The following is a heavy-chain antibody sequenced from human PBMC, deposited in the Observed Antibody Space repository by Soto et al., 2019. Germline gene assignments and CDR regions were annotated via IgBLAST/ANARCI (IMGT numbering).Heavy chain of an antibody. D-gene: IGHD3-22*01. Sequence: ASVKVSCKASGGTFSSYAISWVRQAPGQGLEWMGGIIPIFGTANYAQKFQGRVTITADESTSTAYMELSSLRSEDTAVYYCARGSESYYDSSGPTNWFDPWGKGTRVTVSS. CDR1: GGTFSSYA. CDR3: ARGSESYYDSSGPTNWFDP. V-gene: IGHV1-69*13. CDR2: IIPIFGTA. J-gene: IGHJ5*02.